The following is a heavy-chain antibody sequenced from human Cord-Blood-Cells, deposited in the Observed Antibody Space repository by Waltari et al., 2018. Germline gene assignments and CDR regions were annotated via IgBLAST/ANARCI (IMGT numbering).Heavy chain of an antibody. CDR1: FTVSSNY. V-gene: IGHV3-53*04. J-gene: IGHJ6*02. Sequence: EVQLVESGGGLVQPGFTVSSNYMSWVRQAPGKGREWVLVIYSGGSTYDADSVKGRFTISRHNSKNTLYLQMNSLRAEDTAVYYCARTAGVSYYYGMDVWGQGTTVTVSS. CDR3: ARTAGVSYYYGMDV. CDR2: IYSGGST. D-gene: IGHD2-8*01.